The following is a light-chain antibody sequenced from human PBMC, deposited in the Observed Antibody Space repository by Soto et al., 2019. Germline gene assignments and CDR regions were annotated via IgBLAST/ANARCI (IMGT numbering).Light chain of an antibody. Sequence: DIVLTQSPLSLPVTPGEPASISCRSSQSLLHSNGANYLGWYLQKPGQSPQLLIYLLSIRTFGDPAMFSGRGSGRDFTLRISRVAAEDVGVYYCMQALQTPITFGQGTRLDSK. CDR3: MQALQTPIT. CDR1: QSLLHSNGANY. J-gene: IGKJ5*01. V-gene: IGKV2-28*01. CDR2: LLS.